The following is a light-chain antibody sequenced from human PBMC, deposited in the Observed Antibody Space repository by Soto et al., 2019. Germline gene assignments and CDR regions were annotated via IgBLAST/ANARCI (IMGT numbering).Light chain of an antibody. CDR2: AAS. CDR3: QQYGSSPKT. CDR1: QTISSTY. V-gene: IGKV3-20*01. Sequence: EIVLTQSPGTLSLSPGDRATLSCRASQTISSTYLAWYQQKPGQAPRLLIYAASTRATGIPDRFSGSGSGTDFTLTISRLEPEDFAVYYCQQYGSSPKTFGQGTK. J-gene: IGKJ1*01.